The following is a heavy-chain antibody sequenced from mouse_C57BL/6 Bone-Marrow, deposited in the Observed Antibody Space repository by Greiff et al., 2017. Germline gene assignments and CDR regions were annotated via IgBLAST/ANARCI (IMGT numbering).Heavy chain of an antibody. V-gene: IGHV5-16*01. CDR1: GFTFSDYY. D-gene: IGHD4-1*02. J-gene: IGHJ2*01. CDR2: INYDGSST. Sequence: EVQLVESEGGLVQPGSSMKLSCTASGFTFSDYYMAWVRQVPEKGLEWVANINYDGSSTYYLDSLKSRFIISRDNAKNILYLQMSSLKSEDTATYYFARDQLNYFYYWCQGTTLSLSS. CDR3: ARDQLNYFYY.